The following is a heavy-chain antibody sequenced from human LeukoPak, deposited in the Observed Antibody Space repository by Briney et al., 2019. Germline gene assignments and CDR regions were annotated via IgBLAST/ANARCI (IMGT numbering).Heavy chain of an antibody. J-gene: IGHJ4*02. CDR3: ARDTTVASGMQH. D-gene: IGHD4-23*01. CDR1: GGSLSTYS. V-gene: IGHV4-59*01. CDR2: IYYGGTT. Sequence: SETLSLTRSVSGGSLSTYSWSWVRQSPGKRLEWIGYIYYGGTTNYNPSPKSRVTISADTAKNQFSLRLRSVTAADTAIYYCARDTTVASGMQHWGQGTLVTVSS.